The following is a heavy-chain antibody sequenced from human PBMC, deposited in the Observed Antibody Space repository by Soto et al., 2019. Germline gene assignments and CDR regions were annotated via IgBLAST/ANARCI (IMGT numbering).Heavy chain of an antibody. Sequence: SETLSLTCAVYGGSFSGYYWSWIRQPPGKGLEWIGEINHSGNTNYNPSLKSRVTISVDTSKNQLFLNLSSVTAAATAMYYCARHHVRGRTIAGAAEFWGQGTLVTVSS. D-gene: IGHD6-13*01. CDR1: GGSFSGYY. CDR3: ARHHVRGRTIAGAAEF. V-gene: IGHV4-34*01. J-gene: IGHJ4*02. CDR2: INHSGNT.